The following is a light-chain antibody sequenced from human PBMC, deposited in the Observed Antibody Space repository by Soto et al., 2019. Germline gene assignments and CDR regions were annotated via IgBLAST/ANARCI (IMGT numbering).Light chain of an antibody. V-gene: IGLV2-14*03. Sequence: QSALTQPASVSGSPGQSITISCTGTSSDIGTYNFVSWYQQHPGKAPKLMIYDVTNRPSGVSNRFSGSKSGNTASLTISGLQAEEEADYYCSSYTTSPSNVFGSGTNLTVL. CDR1: SSDIGTYNF. J-gene: IGLJ1*01. CDR2: DVT. CDR3: SSYTTSPSNV.